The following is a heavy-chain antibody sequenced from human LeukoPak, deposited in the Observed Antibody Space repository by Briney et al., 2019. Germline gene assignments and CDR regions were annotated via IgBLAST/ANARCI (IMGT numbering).Heavy chain of an antibody. V-gene: IGHV3-15*01. CDR1: GFTFSSYS. D-gene: IGHD1-26*01. Sequence: GGSLRLSCAASGFTFSSYSMNWVRQAPGKGLEWVGRIKSKTDGGTTDYAAPVKGRFTISRDDSENTLYLQMNSLKTEDTAVYYCTTYLGATSRDYFDYWGQGTLVTVSS. J-gene: IGHJ4*02. CDR2: IKSKTDGGTT. CDR3: TTYLGATSRDYFDY.